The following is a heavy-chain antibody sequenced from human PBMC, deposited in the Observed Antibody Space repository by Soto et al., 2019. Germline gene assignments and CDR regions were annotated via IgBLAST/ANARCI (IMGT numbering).Heavy chain of an antibody. CDR2: IFPIFGTA. D-gene: IGHD2-15*01. CDR3: ARCGVYCSGGSCSHYYYYYYGMDV. J-gene: IGHJ6*02. CDR1: GGTFSSYA. V-gene: IGHV1-69*13. Sequence: SVKVSCKASGGTFSSYAISWVRQAPGQGLEWMGGIFPIFGTANYAQKFQGRVTITADESTSTAYMELSSLRSEDTAVYYCARCGVYCSGGSCSHYYYYYYGMDVWGQGTTVTV.